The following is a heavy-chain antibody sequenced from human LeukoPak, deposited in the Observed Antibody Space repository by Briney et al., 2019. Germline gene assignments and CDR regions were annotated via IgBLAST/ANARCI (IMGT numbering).Heavy chain of an antibody. CDR3: ARHYYDSGGYNSAFDY. J-gene: IGHJ4*02. CDR2: IYYSGST. Sequence: PSGTLSLTCGVSGGSITNTNYWTWVRQPPGKGLEWIGYIYYSGSTNYNPSLKSRVTISVDTSKNQFSLKLSSVTAADTAVYYCARHYYDSGGYNSAFDYWGQGTLVTVSS. V-gene: IGHV4-59*08. CDR1: GGSITNTNY. D-gene: IGHD3-22*01.